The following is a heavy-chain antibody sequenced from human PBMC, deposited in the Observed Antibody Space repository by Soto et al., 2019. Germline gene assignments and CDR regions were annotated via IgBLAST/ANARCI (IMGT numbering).Heavy chain of an antibody. CDR3: ARHTPAISISDH. Sequence: SVKVSCKASGFTFTSSAMQWVRQARGQRLEWIGWIVVGSGNTNYAQKFQERVTITRDMSTSTAYMELSSLRSADTAVYYCARHTPAISISDHWGQGTLVTVSS. D-gene: IGHD2-15*01. CDR1: GFTFTSSA. V-gene: IGHV1-58*02. J-gene: IGHJ4*02. CDR2: IVVGSGNT.